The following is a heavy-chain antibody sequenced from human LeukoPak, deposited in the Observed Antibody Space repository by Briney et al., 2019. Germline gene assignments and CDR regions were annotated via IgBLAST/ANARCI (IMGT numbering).Heavy chain of an antibody. Sequence: PSETLSLTCTVSGGSISSSSYYWGWIRQPPGKGLEWIGSMYYSGSTYYNPSLKSRVTISVDTSKNQFSMKLSSVTAADTAVYYCARQKYYYGHYYFDYWGQGTRVTVSS. V-gene: IGHV4-39*01. CDR3: ARQKYYYGHYYFDY. CDR1: GGSISSSSYY. D-gene: IGHD3-10*01. J-gene: IGHJ4*02. CDR2: MYYSGST.